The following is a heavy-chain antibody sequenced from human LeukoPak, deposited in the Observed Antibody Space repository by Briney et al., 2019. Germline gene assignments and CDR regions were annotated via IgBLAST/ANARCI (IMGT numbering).Heavy chain of an antibody. J-gene: IGHJ6*01. CDR1: GGSISSGGYS. D-gene: IGHD3-10*01. CDR3: ARVDYFGSGSHSGYYYYGMDV. Sequence: PSQTLSLTCAVSGGSISSGGYSWSWLRQPPGKALEWIGYMHHSGSPYYNPFLKSRVTISEDRSKNQFSLKLSSVTAADTAVYYCARVDYFGSGSHSGYYYYGMDVWGQGTTVTVSS. CDR2: MHHSGSP. V-gene: IGHV4-30-2*01.